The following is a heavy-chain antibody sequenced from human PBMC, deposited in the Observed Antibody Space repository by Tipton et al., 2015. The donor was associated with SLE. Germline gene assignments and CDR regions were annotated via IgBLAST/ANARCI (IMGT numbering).Heavy chain of an antibody. CDR1: GFSFSSSG. Sequence: RSLRLSCAASGFSFSSSGMHWVRQAPGKGLEWVATIWYDGSIETYADSVKGRFTISRDNSRNTLHLQMNSLRAEDTAVYYCARVGPYGDYSGDWGQGTLVTVSS. CDR2: IWYDGSIE. J-gene: IGHJ4*02. V-gene: IGHV3-33*08. CDR3: ARVGPYGDYSGD. D-gene: IGHD4-17*01.